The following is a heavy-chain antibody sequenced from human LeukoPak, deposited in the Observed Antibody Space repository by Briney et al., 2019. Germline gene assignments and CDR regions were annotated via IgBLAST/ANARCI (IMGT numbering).Heavy chain of an antibody. D-gene: IGHD3-16*02. CDR2: INPNSGGT. CDR1: GYTFTSYY. CDR3: ARDLTFGGVIGYPTPDY. J-gene: IGHJ4*02. V-gene: IGHV1-2*02. Sequence: ASVKGSCKASGYTFTSYYMHWVRQAPGQGLEWMGWINPNSGGTNYAQKFQGRVTMTRDTSLSTAYMELSRLRSDDTAVYYCARDLTFGGVIGYPTPDYWGQGTLVTVSS.